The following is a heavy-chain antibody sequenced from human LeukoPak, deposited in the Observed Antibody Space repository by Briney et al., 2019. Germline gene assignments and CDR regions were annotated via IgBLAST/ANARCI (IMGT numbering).Heavy chain of an antibody. CDR2: IKPDGGEK. Sequence: GSLRLSCEASGFSFSNCWMSWVRQAPGKGLEWVANIKPDGGEKYYVDSVKGRFTISRGNAKNSLYLQMNSLRAEDTAVYYCATIARRAFDIWGQGTMVTVSS. D-gene: IGHD6-13*01. CDR1: GFSFSNCW. V-gene: IGHV3-7*01. J-gene: IGHJ3*02. CDR3: ATIARRAFDI.